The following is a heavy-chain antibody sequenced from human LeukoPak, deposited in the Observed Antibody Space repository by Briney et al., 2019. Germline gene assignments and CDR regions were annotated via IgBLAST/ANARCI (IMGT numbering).Heavy chain of an antibody. Sequence: GGSLRLSCAASGFTFSSYAMSWVRQAPGKGLEWVSAISGSGGSTYYADSMKGRFTISRDNSKNTLYLQMNSLRAEDTAVYYCAKDSYYDSSGYHVYWGQGTLVTVSS. D-gene: IGHD3-22*01. CDR1: GFTFSSYA. J-gene: IGHJ4*02. CDR2: ISGSGGST. CDR3: AKDSYYDSSGYHVY. V-gene: IGHV3-23*01.